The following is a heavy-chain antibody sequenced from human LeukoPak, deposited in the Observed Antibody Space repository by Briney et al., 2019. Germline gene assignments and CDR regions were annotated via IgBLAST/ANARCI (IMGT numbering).Heavy chain of an antibody. Sequence: PSETLSLTCTVSGGSISSSTYYWAWIRQPPGKGLEWIGSIYDSGSTNYNPSLKSRVTISIDTSKNQISLKLSSVTAADTAVYYCARGKWELSVGFDQWGQGTLVTVSS. CDR2: IYDSGST. CDR3: ARGKWELSVGFDQ. V-gene: IGHV4-39*07. J-gene: IGHJ4*02. CDR1: GGSISSSTYY. D-gene: IGHD1-26*01.